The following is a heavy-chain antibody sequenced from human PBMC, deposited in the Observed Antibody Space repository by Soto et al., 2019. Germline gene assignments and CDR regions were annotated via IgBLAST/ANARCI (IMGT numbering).Heavy chain of an antibody. CDR2: ISGSGGNS. CDR3: AKDLTGTKYYFDY. Sequence: GGSLRLSCAASGFTFGYYWMSWVRQAPGKGLEWVSGISGSGGNSYYADSVRGRFTISRDNSRNTLYMQMNSLRSEDTAVYYCAKDLTGTKYYFDYWGQGTLVTVSS. CDR1: GFTFGYYW. V-gene: IGHV3-23*01. J-gene: IGHJ4*02. D-gene: IGHD1-7*01.